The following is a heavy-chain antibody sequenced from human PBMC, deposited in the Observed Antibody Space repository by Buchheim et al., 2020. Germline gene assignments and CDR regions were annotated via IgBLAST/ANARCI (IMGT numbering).Heavy chain of an antibody. CDR3: ARSTAPWPWGY. CDR1: GGSINSYF. J-gene: IGHJ4*02. D-gene: IGHD5-18*01. Sequence: QVQLQESGPGLVKPSETLSLTCSVSGGSINSYFWTWVRQPPGKGLEWIGYIYYSGSTNYNPSLKSRFTMSVDTSKNQFFLRLSSVTAAETAVYCCARSTAPWPWGYWGPGTL. CDR2: IYYSGST. V-gene: IGHV4-59*01.